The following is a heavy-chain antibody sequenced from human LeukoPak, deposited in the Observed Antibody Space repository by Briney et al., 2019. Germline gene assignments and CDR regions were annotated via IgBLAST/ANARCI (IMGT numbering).Heavy chain of an antibody. J-gene: IGHJ5*02. Sequence: GGSLRLSCAASGFTLSDSAIHWVRQASGKGLEWVGLIDRPAKSYATAYGASIGGRFTISRDDSKNTAYLQMDSLKTEDTALYYCTRDRGTYNWLDPWGQGTLVTVSS. D-gene: IGHD1-26*01. CDR3: TRDRGTYNWLDP. CDR1: GFTLSDSA. CDR2: IDRPAKSYAT. V-gene: IGHV3-73*01.